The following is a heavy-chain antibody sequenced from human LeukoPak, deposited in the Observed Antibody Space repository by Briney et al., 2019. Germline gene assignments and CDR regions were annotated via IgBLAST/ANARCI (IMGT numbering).Heavy chain of an antibody. Sequence: PGGSLRLSCAASGFSFSSYAMHWVRQAPGKGLEWVTVVSYDGYNKYYADSVKGRFTLSRDNSKNTLYLQMNSLRAEDTAVYYCARGKLTQIDYWGRGTLVTVSS. J-gene: IGHJ4*02. CDR3: ARGKLTQIDY. CDR1: GFSFSSYA. CDR2: VSYDGYNK. D-gene: IGHD4/OR15-4a*01. V-gene: IGHV3-30*04.